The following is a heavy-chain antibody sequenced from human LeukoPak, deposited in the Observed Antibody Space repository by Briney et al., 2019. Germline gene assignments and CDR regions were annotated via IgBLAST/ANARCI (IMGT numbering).Heavy chain of an antibody. V-gene: IGHV4-34*10. J-gene: IGHJ6*03. D-gene: IGHD3-10*01. CDR2: INHSGST. Sequence: SETLSLTCAVYGGSFSGYYWSWIRQPPGKGLEWIGEINHSGSTNYNPSLKSRVTLSVDTSKTQFYLSLSSVTAADTAVYYCAREDSGSYYNFYYFYMDVWGKGTTVTISS. CDR3: AREDSGSYYNFYYFYMDV. CDR1: GGSFSGYY.